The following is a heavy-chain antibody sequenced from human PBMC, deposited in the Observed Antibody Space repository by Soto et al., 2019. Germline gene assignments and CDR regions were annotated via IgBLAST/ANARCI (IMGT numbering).Heavy chain of an antibody. CDR2: IWYDGSNK. CDR3: ARDRNWVQSYYYYGMDV. V-gene: IGHV3-33*01. D-gene: IGHD7-27*01. CDR1: GFTFSSYG. J-gene: IGHJ6*02. Sequence: QVQLVESGGGVVQPGRSLRLSCAASGFTFSSYGMHWVRQAPGKGLEWVAVIWYDGSNKYYADSVKGRFTISRDNSKNPLYLQMNSLRAEDTAVYYCARDRNWVQSYYYYGMDVWGQGTTVTVSS.